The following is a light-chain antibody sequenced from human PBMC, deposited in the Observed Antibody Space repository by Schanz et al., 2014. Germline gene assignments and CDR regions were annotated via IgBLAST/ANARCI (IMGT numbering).Light chain of an antibody. Sequence: QSVLTQPPSVSGAPGQRVTISCTGSSSNIGAGHDVHWYQQLPGTAPKLLIYGNSNRPSGVPDRFSGSKSGTSASLAITGLQPEDEADYYCQSYDSSLSASVVFGGGTKLTVL. J-gene: IGLJ2*01. CDR1: SSNIGAGHD. CDR3: QSYDSSLSASVV. V-gene: IGLV1-40*01. CDR2: GNS.